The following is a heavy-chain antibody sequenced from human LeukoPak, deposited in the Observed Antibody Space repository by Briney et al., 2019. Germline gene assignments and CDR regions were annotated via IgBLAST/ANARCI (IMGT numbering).Heavy chain of an antibody. CDR3: AREVSPLDAFDI. D-gene: IGHD2-8*01. V-gene: IGHV3-7*01. CDR2: IKQDGSEK. Sequence: GGSLRLSCAASGFTFSSYGMSWVRQAPGKGREGVANIKQDGSEKYYVDSVKGRFTISRDNAKNSLYLQMNRLRAEDTAVYYCAREVSPLDAFDIWGQGTMVPVSS. CDR1: GFTFSSYG. J-gene: IGHJ3*02.